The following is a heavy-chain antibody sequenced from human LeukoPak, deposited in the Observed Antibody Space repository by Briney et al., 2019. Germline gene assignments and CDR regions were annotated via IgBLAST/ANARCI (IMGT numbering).Heavy chain of an antibody. CDR3: ASSSNYDILTGHYGYFDL. J-gene: IGHJ2*01. CDR1: GYTFTYRY. V-gene: IGHV1-45*02. Sequence: TWASVKVSCKASGYTFTYRYLHWVRQAPGQALEWMGWITPFNGNTNYAQKFQDRVTITRDRSMSTAYMELSSLRSEDTAMYYCASSSNYDILTGHYGYFDLWGRGTLVTVSS. CDR2: ITPFNGNT. D-gene: IGHD3-9*01.